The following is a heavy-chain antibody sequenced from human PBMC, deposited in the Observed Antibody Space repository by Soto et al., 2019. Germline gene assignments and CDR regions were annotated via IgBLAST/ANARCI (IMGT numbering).Heavy chain of an antibody. J-gene: IGHJ6*02. D-gene: IGHD2-15*01. CDR1: GFTFSSYG. Sequence: QVQLVESGGGVVQPGRSLRLSCAASGFTFSSYGMHWVRQAPGKGLEWVAVIWYDGSNKYYADSVKGRFTISRDNSKNTLYLQMHSLRAEDTAVYYCAREMGVVVVAATHYYYYGMDVWGQGPTVTVSS. V-gene: IGHV3-33*01. CDR3: AREMGVVVVAATHYYYYGMDV. CDR2: IWYDGSNK.